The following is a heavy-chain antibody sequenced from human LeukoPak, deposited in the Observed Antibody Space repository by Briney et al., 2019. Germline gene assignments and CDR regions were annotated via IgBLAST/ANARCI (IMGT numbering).Heavy chain of an antibody. CDR2: IKSDGSST. V-gene: IGHV3-74*01. D-gene: IGHD3-22*01. CDR1: GFTFSSYW. J-gene: IGHJ6*03. CDR3: ARDYYDSSGYSLDYYYYMDV. Sequence: GGSLRLSCAASGFTFSSYWMHWVRQAPGKGLMWVSRIKSDGSSTNYADSVKGRFTISRDNAKNSLYLQMNSLRAEDTAVYYCARDYYDSSGYSLDYYYYMDVWGKGTTVTISS.